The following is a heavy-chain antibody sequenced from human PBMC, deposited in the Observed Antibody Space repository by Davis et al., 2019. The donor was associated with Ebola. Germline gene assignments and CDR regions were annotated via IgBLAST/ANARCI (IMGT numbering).Heavy chain of an antibody. J-gene: IGHJ6*02. CDR3: GKDLTQGGMDV. V-gene: IGHV3-9*01. CDR2: VSWNSDGV. Sequence: SLKISCVASGVSLHDHAMHWVRQAPGKGLEWVAAVSWNSDGVGYADSVKGRFTVSRDNAKNSLYLQMNSLRVEDTAFYYCGKDLTQGGMDVWGQGTTVTVSS. D-gene: IGHD3-16*01. CDR1: GVSLHDHA.